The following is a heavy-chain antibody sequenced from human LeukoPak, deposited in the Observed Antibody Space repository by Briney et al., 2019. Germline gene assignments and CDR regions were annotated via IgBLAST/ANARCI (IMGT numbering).Heavy chain of an antibody. CDR3: ARDIGDYYGSGSYWLL. J-gene: IGHJ4*02. V-gene: IGHV1-2*02. CDR1: GYSFIDYY. Sequence: ASAKVSCKASGYSFIDYYIHWARQAPGQGLEWMGWVNPHSGGTKFAQKFQGRVTMTRDTSINTAYMEVSSLRSDDTAVYYCARDIGDYYGSGSYWLLWGQGTLVTVAS. CDR2: VNPHSGGT. D-gene: IGHD3-10*01.